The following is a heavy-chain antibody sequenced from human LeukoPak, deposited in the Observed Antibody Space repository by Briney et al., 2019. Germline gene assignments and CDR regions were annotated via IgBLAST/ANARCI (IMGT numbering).Heavy chain of an antibody. CDR1: GVSISNYY. CDR3: ARWDYSNYRFDY. CDR2: IYYSGST. J-gene: IGHJ4*02. D-gene: IGHD4-11*01. V-gene: IGHV4-59*01. Sequence: PSETLSLTCTVSGVSISNYYWSWIRQPPGKGLEWIGYIYYSGSTNYNPSLKSRVIISVDTSKNQFSLKLSSVTAADTAVYYCARWDYSNYRFDYWGQGTLVTVSS.